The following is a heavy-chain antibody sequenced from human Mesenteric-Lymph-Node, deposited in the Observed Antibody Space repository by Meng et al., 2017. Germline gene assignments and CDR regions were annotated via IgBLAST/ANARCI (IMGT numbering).Heavy chain of an antibody. CDR1: GGSISSSSDY. CDR3: ARIAVAGTFDY. J-gene: IGHJ4*02. Sequence: QLQLQESGPGLVKPSQTLSLTCTVSGGSISSSSDYWGWIRQPPGKGLEWIGSIYYSGSTYYNPSLKSRVTISVDTSKNQFSLKLSSVTAADTAVYYCARIAVAGTFDYWGQGTLVTVSS. D-gene: IGHD6-19*01. CDR2: IYYSGST. V-gene: IGHV4-39*01.